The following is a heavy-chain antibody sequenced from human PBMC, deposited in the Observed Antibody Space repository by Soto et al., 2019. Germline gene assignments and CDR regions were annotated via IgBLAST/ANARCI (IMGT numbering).Heavy chain of an antibody. J-gene: IGHJ4*02. V-gene: IGHV3-48*03. CDR3: ARGFWGVRSGAGARGDY. D-gene: IGHD3-16*01. CDR1: GFTFSSYE. Sequence: PGGSLRLSCAASGFTFSSYEMNWVRQAPGKGLEWVSYISSSGSTIYYADSVKGRFTISRDNAKNSLYLQMNSLRAEDTAVYYCARGFWGVRSGAGARGDYWGQGTLVTVSS. CDR2: ISSSGSTI.